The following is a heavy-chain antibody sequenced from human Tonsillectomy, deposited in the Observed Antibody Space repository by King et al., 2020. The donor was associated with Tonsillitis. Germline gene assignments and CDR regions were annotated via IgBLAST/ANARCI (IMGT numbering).Heavy chain of an antibody. CDR2: ISSSSSTI. CDR3: ARDSTPYYDSSGHGY. Sequence: VQLVESGGGLVQPGGSLRLSCAASGFTFSSYSMNWVRQAPGKGLEWVSYISSSSSTIYYADSVKGRFTISRDNAKNSLCLQMNSLRAEDTAVYYCARDSTPYYDSSGHGYWGQGTLVTVSS. J-gene: IGHJ4*02. V-gene: IGHV3-48*01. D-gene: IGHD3-22*01. CDR1: GFTFSSYS.